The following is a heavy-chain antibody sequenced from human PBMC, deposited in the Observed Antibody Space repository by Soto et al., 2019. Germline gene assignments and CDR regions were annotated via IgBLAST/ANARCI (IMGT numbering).Heavy chain of an antibody. Sequence: QLQLQESGPGLVKPSETLSLTCTVSGGSINSSSYYWGWIRQPPGKGLEWIGSIYYSGSTYYNPSLKSRVTISVDTSKNQFSLKLSSVTAADTAVYYCARRGPDYGDYVLSWFDPWGQGTLVTVSS. CDR3: ARRGPDYGDYVLSWFDP. J-gene: IGHJ5*02. V-gene: IGHV4-39*01. CDR1: GGSINSSSYY. D-gene: IGHD4-17*01. CDR2: IYYSGST.